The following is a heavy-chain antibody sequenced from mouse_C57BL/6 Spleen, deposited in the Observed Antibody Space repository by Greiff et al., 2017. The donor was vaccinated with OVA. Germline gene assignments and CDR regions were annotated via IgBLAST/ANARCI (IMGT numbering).Heavy chain of an antibody. CDR1: GYTFTDHT. D-gene: IGHD1-1*01. CDR2: IYPRDGST. J-gene: IGHJ3*01. V-gene: IGHV1-78*01. Sequence: QVQLQQSDAELMKPGASVKISCKVSGYTFTDHTIHWMKQRPEQGLEWIGYIYPRDGSTKYNEKFKGKATLTADKSSSTAYMQLNSLTSEDSAVYFCARGDYYGSSPPWFAYWGQGTLVTVSA. CDR3: ARGDYYGSSPPWFAY.